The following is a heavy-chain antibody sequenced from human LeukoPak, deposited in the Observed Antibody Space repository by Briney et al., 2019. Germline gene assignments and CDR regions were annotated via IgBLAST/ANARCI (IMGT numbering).Heavy chain of an antibody. Sequence: ASVKVSCKVSGYTLTELSMHWVRQAPGKGLEWMGGFDPEDGETIYAQKFQGRVTMTEDTSTDTAYMELSSLRSEDTAVYYCATGGYSSGWYEYYFDYWGQGTLVTVSS. V-gene: IGHV1-24*01. D-gene: IGHD6-19*01. CDR2: FDPEDGET. CDR1: GYTLTELS. CDR3: ATGGYSSGWYEYYFDY. J-gene: IGHJ4*02.